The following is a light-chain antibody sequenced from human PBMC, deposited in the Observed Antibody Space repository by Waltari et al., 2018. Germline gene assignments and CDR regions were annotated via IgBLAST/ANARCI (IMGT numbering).Light chain of an antibody. CDR1: QSILYSSNNKNY. Sequence: DIVMTQSPDSLAVSLGERAPINCKSSQSILYSSNNKNYLAWFHQKPGQPPKLLIYWAFTRQSGVPDRFSGSGSGTDFTLTISSLQAEDVAVYYCQQYYSAPWTFGQGTKVEIK. V-gene: IGKV4-1*01. CDR2: WAF. J-gene: IGKJ1*01. CDR3: QQYYSAPWT.